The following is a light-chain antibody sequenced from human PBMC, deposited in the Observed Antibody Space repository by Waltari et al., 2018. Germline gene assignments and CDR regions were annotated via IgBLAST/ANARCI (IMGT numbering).Light chain of an antibody. J-gene: IGKJ4*01. V-gene: IGKV1-8*01. CDR1: QHIAGY. Sequence: IQMTQSPSPLSASVGDRVTITCRASQHIAGYLAWYQQKPGKAPKLLIYAASTLQSGVPSRFSGSGSGTDFTLTISCLQSEDFATYYCQQYYSDPLTFGGGTKVEIK. CDR2: AAS. CDR3: QQYYSDPLT.